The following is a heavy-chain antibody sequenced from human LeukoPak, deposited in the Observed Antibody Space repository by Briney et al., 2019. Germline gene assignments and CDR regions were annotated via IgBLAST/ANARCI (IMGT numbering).Heavy chain of an antibody. J-gene: IGHJ5*02. CDR3: ARDEFRFGELTLRFDP. CDR1: GYTFTSYG. CDR2: ISAYNGNT. V-gene: IGHV1-18*01. Sequence: ASVKVSCKASGYTFTSYGISWVRQAPGQGLEWMGWISAYNGNTNYAQKLQGRVTMTTDTSTSTAYMELRSLRSDDTAVYYCARDEFRFGELTLRFDPWGQGTLVTVSS. D-gene: IGHD3-10*01.